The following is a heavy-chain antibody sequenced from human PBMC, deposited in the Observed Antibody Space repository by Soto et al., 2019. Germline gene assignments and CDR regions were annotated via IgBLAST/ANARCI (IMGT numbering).Heavy chain of an antibody. CDR2: IIPIFGTA. D-gene: IGHD6-13*01. CDR3: ARDLPADGTYYYYYGMDV. V-gene: IGHV1-69*01. CDR1: GGTFSSYA. Sequence: QVQLVQSGAEVKKPGSSVKVSCKASGGTFSSYAISWVRQAPGQGLEWMGGIIPIFGTAHYAQKFQGRVTINADESTSTAYMELSSLRSEDTAVYYCARDLPADGTYYYYYGMDVCGQGTTVTVSS. J-gene: IGHJ6*02.